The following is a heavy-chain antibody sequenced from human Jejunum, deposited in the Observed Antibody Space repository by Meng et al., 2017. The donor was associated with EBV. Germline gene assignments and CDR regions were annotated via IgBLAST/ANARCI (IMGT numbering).Heavy chain of an antibody. D-gene: IGHD1-26*01. V-gene: IGHV4-39*01. CDR3: ARQGPSGRTFDY. CDR1: GGSISSSSYY. CDR2: YYNSGST. Sequence: LQRTESGPGLVKPSETLSLTCTVSGGSISSSSYYWGWIRQPPGKGLEWIGTYYNSGSTYYNPSLKSRVTISVDTSKNQFSLKLISVTAADTAAYYCARQGPSGRTFDYWGQGTLVTVSS. J-gene: IGHJ4*02.